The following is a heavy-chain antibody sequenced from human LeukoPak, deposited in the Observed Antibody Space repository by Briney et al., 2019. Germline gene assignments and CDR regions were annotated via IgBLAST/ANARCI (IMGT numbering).Heavy chain of an antibody. D-gene: IGHD4-17*01. CDR1: VFTFGDYA. V-gene: IGHV3-49*03. CDR3: TRVTVTPSATFDI. CDR2: IKSKPYGGTT. Sequence: GRSLRLSCTASVFTFGDYAMSWFRQAPGQGLEWVGLIKSKPYGGTTEYAASVNGRLTISRDDSKSIAYLQMNSLKTEDTAVYYCTRVTVTPSATFDIWGQGTMVTVSS. J-gene: IGHJ3*02.